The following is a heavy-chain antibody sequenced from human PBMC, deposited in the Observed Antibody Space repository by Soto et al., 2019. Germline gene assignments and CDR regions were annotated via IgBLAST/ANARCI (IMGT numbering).Heavy chain of an antibody. CDR1: GGSISSYY. V-gene: IGHV4-59*08. J-gene: IGHJ4*02. CDR3: ARGHYDFWSGYFATIDY. Sequence: SETLSLTCTVSGGSISSYYWIWIRQPPGKGLEWIGYIHYSGSTKYNPSLKSRVTISADTSKNQFSLKLSSVTAADTAVYYCARGHYDFWSGYFATIDYWGQGTLVTVSS. D-gene: IGHD3-3*01. CDR2: IHYSGST.